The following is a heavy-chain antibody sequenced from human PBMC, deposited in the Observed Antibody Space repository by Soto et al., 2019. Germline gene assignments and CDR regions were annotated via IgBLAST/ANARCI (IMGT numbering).Heavy chain of an antibody. D-gene: IGHD5-12*01. CDR3: ARDKYGGYDGHFDY. CDR2: IYYSGST. J-gene: IGHJ4*02. V-gene: IGHV4-59*01. CDR1: VGSINSYY. Sequence: ASETLSLTCTVSVGSINSYYWSWIRQPPGKGLEWIGYIYYSGSTNYNPSLKSRVTISVDRSKNQFSLKLTSVTAADTAVYYCARDKYGGYDGHFDYWGQGTLVTVSS.